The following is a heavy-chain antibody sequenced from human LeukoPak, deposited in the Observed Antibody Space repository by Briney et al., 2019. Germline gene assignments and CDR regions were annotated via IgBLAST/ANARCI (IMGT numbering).Heavy chain of an antibody. V-gene: IGHV3-49*04. CDR1: GFTFGDYA. CDR3: TRDQSDDYGGNSVDY. Sequence: PGGSLRLSCTASGFTFGDYAMSWVRQAPGKGLEWGGFIRSKAYGGTTEYAASVKGRFTISRDDSKSIAYLQMNSLKTEDTAVYYCTRDQSDDYGGNSVDYWGQGTLVTVSS. J-gene: IGHJ4*02. CDR2: IRSKAYGGTT. D-gene: IGHD4-23*01.